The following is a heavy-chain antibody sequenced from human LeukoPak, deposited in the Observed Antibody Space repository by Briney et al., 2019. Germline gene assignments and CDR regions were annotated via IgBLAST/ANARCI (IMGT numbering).Heavy chain of an antibody. V-gene: IGHV1-18*01. CDR1: GYTFTSYG. Sequence: ASVKVSCKASGYTFTSYGISWVRQAPGQGLEWMGWISAYNGNTNYAQKLQGRVTMTTDTSTSTAYMELRSLRSDDTAVYYCARDNWAAAGMVPYYYMDVWGKGTTVTVSS. D-gene: IGHD6-13*01. CDR3: ARDNWAAAGMVPYYYMDV. CDR2: ISAYNGNT. J-gene: IGHJ6*03.